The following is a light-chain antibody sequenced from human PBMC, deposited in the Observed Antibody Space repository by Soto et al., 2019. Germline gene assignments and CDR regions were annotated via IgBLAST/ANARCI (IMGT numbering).Light chain of an antibody. CDR2: RNN. V-gene: IGLV1-47*01. J-gene: IGLJ2*01. CDR1: SSNIGTNY. Sequence: QAVVTQPPSASGTPGQRVTVSCSGGSSNIGTNYVYWYKQLPGAAPTLLIYRNNQRPSGVPDRFFGSKSGTSASLAISGLRSEDEAEYYCASWDDSLGGSVVFGGGTKVTVL. CDR3: ASWDDSLGGSVV.